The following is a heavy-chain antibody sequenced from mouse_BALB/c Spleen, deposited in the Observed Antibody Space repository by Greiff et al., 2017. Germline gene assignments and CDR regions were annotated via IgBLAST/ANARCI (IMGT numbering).Heavy chain of an antibody. J-gene: IGHJ3*01. CDR1: GYTFTSYY. V-gene: IGHV1S81*02. CDR2: INPSNGGT. CDR3: TRSYGYEGFAY. D-gene: IGHD2-2*01. Sequence: QVQLKESGAELVKPGASVKLSCKASGYTFTSYYMYWVKQRPGQGLEWIGEINPSNGGTNFNEKFKSKATLTVDKSSSTAYMQLSSLTSEDSAVYYCTRSYGYEGFAYWGQGTLVTVSA.